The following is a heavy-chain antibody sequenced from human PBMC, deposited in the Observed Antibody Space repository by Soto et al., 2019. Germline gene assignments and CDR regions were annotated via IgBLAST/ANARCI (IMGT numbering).Heavy chain of an antibody. J-gene: IGHJ6*02. CDR2: VSAGGDMT. Sequence: DVQLLESGGHLVQPGGSLRLSCAASGFTFSSYAMSWVRQAPGKGLEWVSGVSAGGDMTYYSDSVKARFTISRDNSNNALFREMNCMRIGDSARYCCAREHGGGSGSPACDYWAGLALWGQWTAVPVS. CDR1: GFTFSSYA. V-gene: IGHV3-23*01. D-gene: IGHD3-10*01. CDR3: AREHGGGSGSPACDYWAGLAL.